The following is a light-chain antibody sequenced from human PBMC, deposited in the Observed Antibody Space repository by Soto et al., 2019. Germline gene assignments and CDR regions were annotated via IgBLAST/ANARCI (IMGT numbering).Light chain of an antibody. CDR3: QQSYSSPRT. CDR1: QTISNF. CDR2: AAS. Sequence: DIQMTQSPSSLAASVGDRVTITCRASQTISNFLNWYQMKPGKAPKLLIYAASTLQSGVPSRFSGSGSGTDFTLSISSLHPEDFATYYCQQSYSSPRTFGGGTRMEIK. J-gene: IGKJ4*01. V-gene: IGKV1-39*01.